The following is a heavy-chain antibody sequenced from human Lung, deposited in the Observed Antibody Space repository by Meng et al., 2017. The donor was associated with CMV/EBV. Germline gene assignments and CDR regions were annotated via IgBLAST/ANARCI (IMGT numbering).Heavy chain of an antibody. CDR1: GFTFRTYW. CDR3: ARDRLVTTFYYFYGMDV. D-gene: IGHD2-21*02. J-gene: IGHJ6*02. Sequence: GGSXRLXCAASGFTFRTYWMTWVRQVPGKGLEWVANIKQDGSEKYYVDSVKGRFTISRDNTKNSVFLQMNSLRAEDTAVYYCARDRLVTTFYYFYGMDVXGQGTRVTVSS. V-gene: IGHV3-7*01. CDR2: IKQDGSEK.